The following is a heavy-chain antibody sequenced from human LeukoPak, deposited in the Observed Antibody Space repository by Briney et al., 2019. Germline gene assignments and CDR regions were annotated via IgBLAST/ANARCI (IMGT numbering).Heavy chain of an antibody. V-gene: IGHV1-2*02. Sequence: GASVKVSCKASGYTFTGYYMHWVRQAPGQGLEWMGWINPNSGGTNYAQKFQGRVTMTRDTSISTAYMELSRLRSDDTAVYYCARDLVDVATIYYFDYWGQGTLVTVSS. CDR2: INPNSGGT. D-gene: IGHD5-12*01. J-gene: IGHJ4*02. CDR3: ARDLVDVATIYYFDY. CDR1: GYTFTGYY.